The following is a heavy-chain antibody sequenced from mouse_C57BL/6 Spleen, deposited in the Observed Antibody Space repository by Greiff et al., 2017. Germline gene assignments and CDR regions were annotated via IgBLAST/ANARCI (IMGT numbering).Heavy chain of an antibody. J-gene: IGHJ4*01. CDR3: ARKNYGSSYKGAMDY. CDR2: IWRGGST. CDR1: GFSLTSYG. D-gene: IGHD1-1*01. Sequence: QVQLKESGPGLVQPSQSLSITCTVSGFSLTSYGVHWVRQSPGKGLEWLGVIWRGGSTDYNAAFISRLSISKDNSKSQVFFKMNSLQADDTAIYYCARKNYGSSYKGAMDYWGQGTSVTVSS. V-gene: IGHV2-2*01.